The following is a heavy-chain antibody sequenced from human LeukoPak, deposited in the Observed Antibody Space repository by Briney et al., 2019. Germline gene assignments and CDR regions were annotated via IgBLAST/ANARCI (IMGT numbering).Heavy chain of an antibody. J-gene: IGHJ4*02. Sequence: SETLSLTCTVSGGSISSYYWSWIRQPPGKGLEWIGYIYYSGSTNYNPSLKSRVTISVDTSKNQFSLKLSSVTAADTAVYYCASGDYYDSSGYYLHYWGQGTLVTVSS. CDR1: GGSISSYY. D-gene: IGHD3-22*01. CDR2: IYYSGST. CDR3: ASGDYYDSSGYYLHY. V-gene: IGHV4-59*01.